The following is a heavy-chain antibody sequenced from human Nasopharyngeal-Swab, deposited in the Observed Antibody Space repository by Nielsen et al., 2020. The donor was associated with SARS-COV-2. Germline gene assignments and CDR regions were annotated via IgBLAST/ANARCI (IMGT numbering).Heavy chain of an antibody. CDR1: GDSVSSNSAA. J-gene: IGHJ3*02. CDR3: ARVWSSSSGDAFDI. V-gene: IGHV6-1*01. D-gene: IGHD6-6*01. Sequence: SETLSLTCAISGDSVSSNSAAWNWIRQSPSRGLEWLGRTYYRSKWYNDYALSVKSRITINPDTSKNQFSLQLNSVTPEDTAVYYCARVWSSSSGDAFDIWGQGTMVTVSS. CDR2: TYYRSKWYN.